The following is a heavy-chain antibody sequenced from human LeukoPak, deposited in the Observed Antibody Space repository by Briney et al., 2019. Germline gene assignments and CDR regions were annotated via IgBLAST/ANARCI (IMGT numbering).Heavy chain of an antibody. CDR2: ILPSGGIT. V-gene: IGHV1-46*01. D-gene: IGHD1-26*01. CDR1: GYTFTSYY. CDR3: ARGTSGSYYS. Sequence: GASVKVSCKASGYTFTSYYIHWVRQAPGQGLEWLGVILPSGGITTYAQRFQGSVTLTRDMSTSTVYMELSSLRSEDTAVYYCARGTSGSYYSWGQGTLVIVSS. J-gene: IGHJ4*02.